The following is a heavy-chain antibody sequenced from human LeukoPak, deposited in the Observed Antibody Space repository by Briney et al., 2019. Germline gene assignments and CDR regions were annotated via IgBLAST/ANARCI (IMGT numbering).Heavy chain of an antibody. V-gene: IGHV3-53*01. D-gene: IGHD7-27*01. Sequence: GGSLRLSCAASGFTVSSNYMSWVRQAPGKGLEWVSVIYSGGSTYYADSVKGRFTISRGNSKNTLYLQMNSLRAEDTAVYYCARESGSHNWFDPWGQGTLVTVSS. CDR3: ARESGSHNWFDP. J-gene: IGHJ5*02. CDR1: GFTVSSNY. CDR2: IYSGGST.